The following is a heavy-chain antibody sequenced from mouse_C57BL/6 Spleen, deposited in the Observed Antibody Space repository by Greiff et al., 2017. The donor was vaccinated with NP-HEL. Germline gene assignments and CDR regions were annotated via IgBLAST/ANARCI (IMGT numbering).Heavy chain of an antibody. J-gene: IGHJ2*01. Sequence: VQLQQSGAELMKPGASVKLSCKATGYTFTGYWIEWVKQRPGHGLEWIGEILPGSGSTNYNEKFKGKATFTADTSSNTAYMQLSSLTTEDSAIYYCARREAYDSKEGDYFDYWGQGTTLTVSS. CDR2: ILPGSGST. D-gene: IGHD2-5*01. V-gene: IGHV1-9*01. CDR1: GYTFTGYW. CDR3: ARREAYDSKEGDYFDY.